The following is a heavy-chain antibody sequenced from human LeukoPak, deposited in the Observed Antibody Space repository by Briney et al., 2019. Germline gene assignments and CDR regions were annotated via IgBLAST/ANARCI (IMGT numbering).Heavy chain of an antibody. Sequence: SETLSLTCTVSGDSISSYYWSWIRQPPGKGLEWIGYIYYSGSTNYNPSLKSRVTISVDTSKNQFSLKLSSVTAADTAVYYCARAPYDSSGYYYVKALDYWGQGTLVTVSS. V-gene: IGHV4-59*01. CDR2: IYYSGST. J-gene: IGHJ4*02. D-gene: IGHD3-22*01. CDR3: ARAPYDSSGYYYVKALDY. CDR1: GDSISSYY.